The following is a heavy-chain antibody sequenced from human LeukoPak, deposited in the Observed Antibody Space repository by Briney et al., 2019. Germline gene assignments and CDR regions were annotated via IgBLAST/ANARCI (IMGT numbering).Heavy chain of an antibody. V-gene: IGHV3-21*01. CDR1: GFTFRSYS. J-gene: IGHJ5*02. CDR2: ISSSSSYI. Sequence: GGSLRLSCEVSGFTFRSYSMNWVRQAPGKGLEWVSSISSSSSYIHYADSVKGRFTISRDNAKNSLYLQMNSLRAEDTAVYYXXXXXSSGWYLKGWFDPWGQGTLVTVSS. D-gene: IGHD6-19*01. CDR3: XXXXSSGWYLKGWFDP.